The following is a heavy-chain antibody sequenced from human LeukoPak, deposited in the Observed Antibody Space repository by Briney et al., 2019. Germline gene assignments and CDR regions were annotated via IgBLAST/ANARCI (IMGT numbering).Heavy chain of an antibody. CDR2: IKSKTDGGTT. D-gene: IGHD4-17*01. CDR1: GFTFSNAW. CDR3: TTVRYGDYPYYYGMDV. V-gene: IGHV3-15*01. Sequence: GGSLRLSCAASGFTFSNAWMSWVRQAPGKGLEWVGRIKSKTDGGTTDYAAPVKGRFTTSRDDSKNTLYLQMNSLKTEDTAVYYCTTVRYGDYPYYYGMDVWGQGTTVTVSS. J-gene: IGHJ6*02.